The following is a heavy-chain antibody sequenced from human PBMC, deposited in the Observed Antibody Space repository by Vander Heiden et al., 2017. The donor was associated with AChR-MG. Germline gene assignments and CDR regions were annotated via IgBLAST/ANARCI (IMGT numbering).Heavy chain of an antibody. Sequence: QVQLVESGGGVVQPGRSLRLSCAASGFTFNTYGMPWVRQAPGKVLEWVAVIWYDGITKYYTDSVKGRFTISRDTSKSTLYLQMISLSPEDTAIYYCVRDRRIAATGTSGGFDHWGQGTLVTVSS. V-gene: IGHV3-33*01. D-gene: IGHD6-13*01. CDR2: IWYDGITK. J-gene: IGHJ4*02. CDR1: GFTFNTYG. CDR3: VRDRRIAATGTSGGFDH.